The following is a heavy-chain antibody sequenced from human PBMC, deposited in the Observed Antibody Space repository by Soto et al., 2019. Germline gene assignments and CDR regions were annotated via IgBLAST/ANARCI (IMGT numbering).Heavy chain of an antibody. Sequence: GGSLRLSCAASGFTFDDYAMHWVRQAPGKGLEWVSGISWNSGSIGYADSVKGRFTISRDNAKNSLYLQMNSLRDEDTALYYCEKFVYSRSWYDFFDYWCQAILVTVS. CDR3: EKFVYSRSWYDFFDY. CDR2: ISWNSGSI. J-gene: IGHJ4*02. D-gene: IGHD6-13*01. CDR1: GFTFDDYA. V-gene: IGHV3-9*01.